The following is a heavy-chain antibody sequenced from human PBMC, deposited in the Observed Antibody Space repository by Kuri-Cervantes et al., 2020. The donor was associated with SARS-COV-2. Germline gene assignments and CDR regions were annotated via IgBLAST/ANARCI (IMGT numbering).Heavy chain of an antibody. CDR1: GFTFSSHS. V-gene: IGHV3-48*01. CDR2: ISSRSRTI. J-gene: IGHJ4*02. D-gene: IGHD2-2*02. Sequence: GESLKISCAASGFTFSSHSMNWVRQAPGKGLEWISYISSRSRTIYYADSVKGRFTISRDNAKNSLYLQMNSLRAEDTAVYYCARDGYCSSTSCYTDYWGQGTLVTVSS. CDR3: ARDGYCSSTSCYTDY.